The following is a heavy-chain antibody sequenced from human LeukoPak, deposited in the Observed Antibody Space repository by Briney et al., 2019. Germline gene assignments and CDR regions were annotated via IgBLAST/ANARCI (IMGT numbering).Heavy chain of an antibody. CDR3: ARDQGDYGDHRYFDY. J-gene: IGHJ4*02. CDR2: ISTGGSI. Sequence: SETLYLTCTVSGGSINTYCWSWIRQPAGKGLEWIGRISTGGSINFNPSLESRVTMSVDTSKKQFSLRLSSVTAADTAVYYCARDQGDYGDHRYFDYWGQGTLVTVSS. CDR1: GGSINTYC. D-gene: IGHD4-17*01. V-gene: IGHV4-4*07.